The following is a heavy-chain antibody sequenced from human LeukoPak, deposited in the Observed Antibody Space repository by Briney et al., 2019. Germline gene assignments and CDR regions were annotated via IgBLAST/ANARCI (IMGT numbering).Heavy chain of an antibody. D-gene: IGHD4-11*01. CDR2: IYYSGST. J-gene: IGHJ4*02. V-gene: IGHV4-59*08. Sequence: SETLSLTCTVSGGSISSYYWSWIRQPPGKGLEWIGYIYYSGSTNCNPSLKSRVTISVDTSKNQFSLKLSSVTAADTAVYYCARQVERPTNFDYWGQGTLVTVSS. CDR3: ARQVERPTNFDY. CDR1: GGSISSYY.